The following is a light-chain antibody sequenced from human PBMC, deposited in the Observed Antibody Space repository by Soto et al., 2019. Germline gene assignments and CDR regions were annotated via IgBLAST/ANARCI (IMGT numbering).Light chain of an antibody. CDR2: GAS. Sequence: EIVMTQSPATLSVSPGERATLSCRASQSVSSNLAWYQQKPGQAPRLLIYGASTRATGIPARFSGSGSGTEITLTISSLQSEDFAVYYCQQYNNWPPGTFGPGTKVEIK. CDR3: QQYNNWPPGT. CDR1: QSVSSN. V-gene: IGKV3-15*01. J-gene: IGKJ1*01.